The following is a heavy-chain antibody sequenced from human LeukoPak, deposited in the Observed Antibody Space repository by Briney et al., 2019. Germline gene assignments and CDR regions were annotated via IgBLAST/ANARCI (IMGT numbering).Heavy chain of an antibody. V-gene: IGHV3-21*01. CDR2: ISSSSSYI. Sequence: PGGSLRLSCAASGFTFSSYSMNWVRQAPGKGPEWVSSISSSSSYIYYADSVKGRFTISRDNAKNSLYLQMNSLRAEDTAVYYCARDRGVPAATNYYYYYGMDVWGQGTTVTVSS. CDR3: ARDRGVPAATNYYYYYGMDV. CDR1: GFTFSSYS. J-gene: IGHJ6*02. D-gene: IGHD2-2*01.